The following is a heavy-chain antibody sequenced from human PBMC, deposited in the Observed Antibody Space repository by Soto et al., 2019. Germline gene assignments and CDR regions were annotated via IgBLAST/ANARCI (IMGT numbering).Heavy chain of an antibody. CDR2: IRSKTNNYAT. CDR3: TSPRIAVAGMFWYFDL. CDR1: GFTFSGSA. Sequence: EVQLVESGGGLVQPGGSLKLSCAASGFTFSGSAMHWVRQASGKGLEWIGRIRSKTNNYATTYAASVKDRFTISRDDSKNTAYPQMNSLKTEDTAVYYCTSPRIAVAGMFWYFDLWGRGTLVTVSS. V-gene: IGHV3-73*01. J-gene: IGHJ2*01. D-gene: IGHD6-19*01.